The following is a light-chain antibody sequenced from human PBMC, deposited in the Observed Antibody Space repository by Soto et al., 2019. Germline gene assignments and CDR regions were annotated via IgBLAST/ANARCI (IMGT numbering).Light chain of an antibody. CDR1: EGIGST. J-gene: IGKJ5*01. Sequence: TQSPAPLSVYRGEGATLSCRASEGIGSTLPWFQQKPGQAPRLLVSTASSRATGIPDRFSCSGSGTDFTLTISRLEPEDFEVYYCHQYGSSPHTLGHGTRLEIK. CDR2: TAS. CDR3: HQYGSSPHT. V-gene: IGKV3-20*01.